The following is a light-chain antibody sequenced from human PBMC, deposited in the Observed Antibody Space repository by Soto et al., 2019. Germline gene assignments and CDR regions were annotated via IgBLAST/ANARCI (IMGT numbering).Light chain of an antibody. Sequence: DIQMTQSPSTLSASVVDRVIITFRASQSINNWLAWYQQKPGKAPKLLIYDVSSLESGVPSRFSGSGSGTEFTLTISSLQTDDFATYYCQQYKSYWTFGQGTKVDIK. V-gene: IGKV1-5*01. CDR3: QQYKSYWT. CDR2: DVS. CDR1: QSINNW. J-gene: IGKJ1*01.